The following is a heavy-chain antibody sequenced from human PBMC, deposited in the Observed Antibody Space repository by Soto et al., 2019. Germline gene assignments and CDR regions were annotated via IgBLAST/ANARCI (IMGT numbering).Heavy chain of an antibody. Sequence: SETLSLTCTVSGGSISSGDYYWSWIRQSPGKGLEWIGSIYYSGSTYYNPSLKSRVTISVDTSKNQFSLKLSSVTAADTAVYYCARRGSGSYSDYWGQGTLVTISS. J-gene: IGHJ4*02. CDR1: GGSISSGDYY. V-gene: IGHV4-39*01. D-gene: IGHD3-10*01. CDR3: ARRGSGSYSDY. CDR2: IYYSGST.